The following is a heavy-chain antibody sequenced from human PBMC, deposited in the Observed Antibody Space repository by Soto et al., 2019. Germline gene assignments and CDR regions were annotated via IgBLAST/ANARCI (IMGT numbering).Heavy chain of an antibody. CDR3: AGLTYYCDSSGYYCNYYGMDV. CDR1: GGTFSSYA. Sequence: SVKVSCKASGGTFSSYAISWVRQAPGQGLEWMGGIIPIFGTANYAQKFQGRVTITADESTSTAYMELSSLRSEDTAVYYCAGLTYYCDSSGYYCNYYGMDVWGQGTTVTVSS. CDR2: IIPIFGTA. D-gene: IGHD3-22*01. V-gene: IGHV1-69*13. J-gene: IGHJ6*02.